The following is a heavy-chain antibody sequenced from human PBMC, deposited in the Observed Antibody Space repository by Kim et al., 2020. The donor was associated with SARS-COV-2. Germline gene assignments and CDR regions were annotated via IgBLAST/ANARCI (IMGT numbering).Heavy chain of an antibody. V-gene: IGHV4-59*01. CDR3: ARGGARYYYDSSGYYPIDY. CDR1: GGSNSSYY. J-gene: IGHJ4*02. Sequence: SETLSLTCTVSGGSNSSYYWSWIRQPPGKGLEWIGYIYYSGSTNYNPSLKSRVTISVDTSKNQFSLKLSSVTAADTAVYYCARGGARYYYDSSGYYPIDYWGQGTLVTVSS. CDR2: IYYSGST. D-gene: IGHD3-22*01.